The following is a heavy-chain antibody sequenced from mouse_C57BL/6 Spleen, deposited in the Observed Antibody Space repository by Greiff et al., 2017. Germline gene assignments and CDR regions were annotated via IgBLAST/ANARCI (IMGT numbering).Heavy chain of an antibody. D-gene: IGHD1-1*01. Sequence: VQLKESGPGLVKPSQSLSLTCSVTGYSITSGYYWNWIRQFPGNKLEWMGYISYDGSNNYNPSLKNRSSITRDTSKNQFFLKLNSVTTEDTATYYCAREYGSSPFAYWGQGTLVTVSA. CDR2: ISYDGSN. CDR3: AREYGSSPFAY. J-gene: IGHJ3*01. V-gene: IGHV3-6*01. CDR1: GYSITSGYY.